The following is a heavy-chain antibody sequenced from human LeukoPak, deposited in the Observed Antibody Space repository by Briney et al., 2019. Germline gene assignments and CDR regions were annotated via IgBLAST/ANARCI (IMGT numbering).Heavy chain of an antibody. CDR2: IYYSGST. D-gene: IGHD2-2*02. V-gene: IGHV4-59*12. J-gene: IGHJ5*02. CDR1: GGSISSYY. CDR3: ARARDIVVVPAAIRAGWFDP. Sequence: SETLSLTCTVSGGSISSYYWSWIRQPPGKGLEWIGYIYYSGSTNYNPSLKSRVTISVDTSKNQFSLKLSSVTAADTAVYYCARARDIVVVPAAIRAGWFDPWGQGTLVTVSS.